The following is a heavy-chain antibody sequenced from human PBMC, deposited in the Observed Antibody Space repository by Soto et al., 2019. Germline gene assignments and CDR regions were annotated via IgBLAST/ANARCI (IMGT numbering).Heavy chain of an antibody. CDR3: ARGDTRLGELSHNY. J-gene: IGHJ4*02. CDR2: IYYSGST. D-gene: IGHD3-16*02. V-gene: IGHV4-31*03. CDR1: GGSISSGGYY. Sequence: SETLSLTCSVSGGSISSGGYYWSWIRQHPGEGLEWIGYIYYSGSTYYNPSLKSRVAISVDTSENQFSLKLTSVTAADTAVYYCARGDTRLGELSHNYWGQGTLVTVSS.